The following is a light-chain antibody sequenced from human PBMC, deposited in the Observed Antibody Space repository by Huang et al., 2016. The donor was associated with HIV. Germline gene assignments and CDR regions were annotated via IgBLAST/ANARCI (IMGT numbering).Light chain of an antibody. CDR3: QQRSKWPLT. V-gene: IGKV3-11*01. CDR2: DVS. J-gene: IGKJ4*01. Sequence: EIVLTQSPVTLSLSPGDRATLSCRASQSIGTYLAWYQQKSGPAPRLRIYDVSNRAAGVPARFSASGSETDFTLTIASLDPDDFAIYHCQQRSKWPLTFGGGTKVEMK. CDR1: QSIGTY.